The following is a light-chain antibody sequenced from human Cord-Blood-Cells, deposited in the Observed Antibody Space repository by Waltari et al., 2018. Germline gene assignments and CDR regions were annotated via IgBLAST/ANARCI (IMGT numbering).Light chain of an antibody. V-gene: IGLV2-14*01. Sequence: QSALPQPASVSGSPGQSIIISCTGTSSDVGGYNHVSWYQQHPGKAPKLMIYEVSNRPSGVSNRFSGSKSGNTASLTISGLQAEDEADYYCSSYTSSSTLVFGTGTKVTVL. CDR1: SSDVGGYNH. J-gene: IGLJ1*01. CDR2: EVS. CDR3: SSYTSSSTLV.